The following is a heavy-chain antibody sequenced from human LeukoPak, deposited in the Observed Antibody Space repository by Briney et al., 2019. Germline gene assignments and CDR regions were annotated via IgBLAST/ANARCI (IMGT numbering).Heavy chain of an antibody. CDR1: GGSISSYY. D-gene: IGHD2-2*01. J-gene: IGHJ5*02. CDR2: IYTSGST. Sequence: SETLSLTCTVSGGSISSYYWSWIRQPAGKGLEWIGRIYTSGSTNYNPSLKSRVTMSVDRSKNQFSLKLSSVTAADAAVYYCAVVPAAVNWFDPWGQGTLVTVSS. CDR3: AVVPAAVNWFDP. V-gene: IGHV4-4*07.